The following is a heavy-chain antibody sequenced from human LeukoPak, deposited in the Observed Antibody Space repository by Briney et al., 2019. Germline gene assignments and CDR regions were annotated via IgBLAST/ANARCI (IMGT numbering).Heavy chain of an antibody. J-gene: IGHJ4*02. V-gene: IGHV4-61*01. CDR1: GGSISSGSYY. Sequence: SETLSLTCTVSGGSISSGSYYWSWIRQPPGKGLEWIGYIYYSGSTNYNPSLKSRVTISVDTSKNQFSLKLSSVTAADTAVYYCASVGPNCSGGSCTDYWGQGTLVTVSS. D-gene: IGHD2-15*01. CDR2: IYYSGST. CDR3: ASVGPNCSGGSCTDY.